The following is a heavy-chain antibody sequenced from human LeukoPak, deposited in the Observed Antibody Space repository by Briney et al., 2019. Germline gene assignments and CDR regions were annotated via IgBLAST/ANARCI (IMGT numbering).Heavy chain of an antibody. Sequence: PGRSLRHSCAASGFTFSSYAMHWVRQAPGKGLEWVAVISYDGSNKYYADSVKGRFTISRDNSKNTLYLQMNSLRAEDTAVYYCAKGHNLNVGYGMDVWGLGTTVTVSS. CDR2: ISYDGSNK. CDR3: AKGHNLNVGYGMDV. CDR1: GFTFSSYA. D-gene: IGHD1-1*01. V-gene: IGHV3-30-3*01. J-gene: IGHJ6*02.